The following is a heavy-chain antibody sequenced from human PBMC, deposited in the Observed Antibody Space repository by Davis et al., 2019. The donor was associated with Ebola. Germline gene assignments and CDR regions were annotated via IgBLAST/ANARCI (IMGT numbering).Heavy chain of an antibody. Sequence: SVKVSCKAVGDTLTSYAMTWVRQAPGQGLEWMGGIIPVFRTANYAQKFQGRVTITRDTSASTAYMELSSLRSEDTAVYYCARDLAITMLYGMDVWGQGTTVIVSS. CDR2: IIPVFRTA. V-gene: IGHV1-69*05. J-gene: IGHJ6*02. D-gene: IGHD3-10*01. CDR1: GDTLTSYA. CDR3: ARDLAITMLYGMDV.